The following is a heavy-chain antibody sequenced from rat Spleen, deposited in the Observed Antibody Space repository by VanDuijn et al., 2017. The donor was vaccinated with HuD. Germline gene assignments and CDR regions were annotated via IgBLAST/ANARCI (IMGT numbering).Heavy chain of an antibody. D-gene: IGHD1-9*01. V-gene: IGHV5-29*01. CDR2: ISYDGIST. Sequence: EVQLVESDGGLVQPGRSLKLSCAASGFTFSDYGMAWVRQAPTKGLEWVATISYDGISTYYRDSVRGRFTISRDNAKSTLSLQMDSLRSEDTATYYCARQGMGITLDYWGQGVMVTVSS. J-gene: IGHJ2*01. CDR3: ARQGMGITLDY. CDR1: GFTFSDYG.